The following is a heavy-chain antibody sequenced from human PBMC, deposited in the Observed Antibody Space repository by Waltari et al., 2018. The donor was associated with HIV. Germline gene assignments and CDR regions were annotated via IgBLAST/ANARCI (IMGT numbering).Heavy chain of an antibody. D-gene: IGHD3-22*01. Sequence: EAQLVESGGGLVQPGGSLRLSCAASGFTFRSYWMHWVRQAPGRGLGGVSRNNNDGTKTNYADSGKGRFTISRDNAKNTLYLQMNSLRAEDTAVYFCVRDYDSSGYYSANWFDPWGQGTVVTVSS. CDR2: NNNDGTKT. CDR3: VRDYDSSGYYSANWFDP. CDR1: GFTFRSYW. J-gene: IGHJ5*02. V-gene: IGHV3-74*01.